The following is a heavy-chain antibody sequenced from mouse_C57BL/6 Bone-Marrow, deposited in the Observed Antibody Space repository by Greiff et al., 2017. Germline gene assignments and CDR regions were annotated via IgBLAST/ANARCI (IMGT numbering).Heavy chain of an antibody. Sequence: EVKLVESGGGLVKPGGSLKLSCAASGFTFSSYAMSWVRQTPDKRLAWVATISDGGSYTYYPDNVKGRFTISRDNAKNNLYLQMSHLKSEDTAMYYCARGYYGSSWYFDYWGQGTTLTVSS. D-gene: IGHD1-1*01. CDR2: ISDGGSYT. CDR3: ARGYYGSSWYFDY. V-gene: IGHV5-4*03. CDR1: GFTFSSYA. J-gene: IGHJ2*01.